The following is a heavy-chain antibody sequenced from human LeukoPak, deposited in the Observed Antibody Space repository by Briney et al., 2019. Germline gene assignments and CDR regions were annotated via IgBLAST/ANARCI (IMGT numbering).Heavy chain of an antibody. J-gene: IGHJ4*02. V-gene: IGHV3-21*01. D-gene: IGHD5-24*01. Sequence: GGSLRLSRAASGFTLSSYSMNWVRQAPGKGLEWVSSISSGSKYIYNADSVKGRFTISRDNAKNSLYLQMNSLRAEDTAVYYCARDYKYAFDNWGQGTLVTVSS. CDR2: ISSGSKYI. CDR1: GFTLSSYS. CDR3: ARDYKYAFDN.